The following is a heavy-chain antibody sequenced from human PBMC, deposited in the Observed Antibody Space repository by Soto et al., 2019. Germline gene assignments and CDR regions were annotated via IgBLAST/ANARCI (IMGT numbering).Heavy chain of an antibody. Sequence: QVQLVESGGGVVQPGRSLRLSCAASGFTFSGYGMHWVRQAPGKGLEWVAVISYDGSNKYYADSVKGRFTISRDNSKNTLYLQMNSLRAEDTAVYYCAKDPAEGYSYGYYFDYWGQGTLVTVSS. D-gene: IGHD5-18*01. CDR3: AKDPAEGYSYGYYFDY. CDR2: ISYDGSNK. CDR1: GFTFSGYG. J-gene: IGHJ4*02. V-gene: IGHV3-30*18.